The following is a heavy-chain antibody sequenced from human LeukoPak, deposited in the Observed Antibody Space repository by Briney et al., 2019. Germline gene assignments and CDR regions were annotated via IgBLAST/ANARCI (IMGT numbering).Heavy chain of an antibody. Sequence: SETLSLTCTVSGGSISSSSYYWGWIRQPPGKGLEWIGTIYYSGSTYYNPSLKSRVTISVDTSKNQFSLKLSSVTAADTAVYYCARWPGTPPLYYYYGMDVWGQGTTVTVSS. J-gene: IGHJ6*02. V-gene: IGHV4-39*07. CDR1: GGSISSSSYY. CDR3: ARWPGTPPLYYYYGMDV. CDR2: IYYSGST. D-gene: IGHD1-1*01.